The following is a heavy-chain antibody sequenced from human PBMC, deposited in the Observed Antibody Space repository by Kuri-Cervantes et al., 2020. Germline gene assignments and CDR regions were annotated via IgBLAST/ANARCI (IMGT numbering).Heavy chain of an antibody. V-gene: IGHV3-9*01. CDR3: ARTIQVWTKAEGY. D-gene: IGHD3/OR15-3a*01. Sequence: GGSLRLSCAASGFTFDDYSMHWVRQAPGKGLEWVSGINWNSATIVYADSVKGRFTISRDNAKNSLYLQMNSLRAEDTAVYYCARTIQVWTKAEGYWGQGTLVTVSS. J-gene: IGHJ4*02. CDR2: INWNSATI. CDR1: GFTFDDYS.